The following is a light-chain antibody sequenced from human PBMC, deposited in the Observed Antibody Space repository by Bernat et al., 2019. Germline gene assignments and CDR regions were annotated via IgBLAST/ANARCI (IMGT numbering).Light chain of an antibody. CDR1: TSNIKDNH. Sequence: QSVLTQPPSASGTPGQRVTISCSGSTSNIKDNHVYWYQQLPGTAPKLLIYDYHQRPSGVPDRFSDSKSGTSASLAIGGLRSEDEADYYWAAWDDSLSSFVFGTGTKVTVL. V-gene: IGLV1-47*02. CDR3: AAWDDSLSSFV. CDR2: DYH. J-gene: IGLJ1*01.